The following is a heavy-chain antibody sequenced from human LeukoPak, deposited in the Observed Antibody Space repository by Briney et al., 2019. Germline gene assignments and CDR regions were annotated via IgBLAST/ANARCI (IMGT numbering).Heavy chain of an antibody. Sequence: ASVKVSCKASGYTFTSYYMHWVRQAPGQGLEWMGIINPSGGSTSYAQKFQGRVTMTRDTSTSTVYMELSSLRSEDTAVYYCARNTSPASHEFGSGYYNGYYYYMDVWCKVTTVTVSS. CDR1: GYTFTSYY. CDR2: INPSGGST. V-gene: IGHV1-46*01. CDR3: ARNTSPASHEFGSGYYNGYYYYMDV. D-gene: IGHD3-3*01. J-gene: IGHJ6*03.